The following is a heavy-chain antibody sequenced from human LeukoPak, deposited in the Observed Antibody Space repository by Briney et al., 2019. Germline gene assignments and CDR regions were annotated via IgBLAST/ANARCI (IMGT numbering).Heavy chain of an antibody. Sequence: GGSLRLSCAASGFTFSSYGMHWVRQAPGKGLEWVAVIWYGGSNKYYADSVKGRFTISRDNSKNTLYLQMNSLRADDTAVYYCAKDHSSSWYYFDYWGQGTLVTVSS. CDR2: IWYGGSNK. J-gene: IGHJ4*02. V-gene: IGHV3-30*02. CDR3: AKDHSSSWYYFDY. CDR1: GFTFSSYG. D-gene: IGHD6-13*01.